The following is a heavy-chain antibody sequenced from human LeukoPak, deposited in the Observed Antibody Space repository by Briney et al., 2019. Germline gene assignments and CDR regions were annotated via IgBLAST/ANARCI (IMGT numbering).Heavy chain of an antibody. Sequence: PSQTLSLTCTVSGGSISSGDYYWSWIRQPPGKGLEWIGYIYYSGSTYYNPSLKSRVTISVDTSKNQFSLKLSSVTAADTAVYYCAREAPQQWFGELLGHWYFDLWGRGTLVTVSS. D-gene: IGHD3-10*01. CDR2: IYYSGST. V-gene: IGHV4-30-4*01. CDR3: AREAPQQWFGELLGHWYFDL. CDR1: GGSISSGDYY. J-gene: IGHJ2*01.